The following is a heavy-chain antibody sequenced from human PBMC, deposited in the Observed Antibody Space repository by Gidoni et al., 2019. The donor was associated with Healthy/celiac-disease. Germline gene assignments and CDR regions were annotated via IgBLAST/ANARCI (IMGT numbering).Heavy chain of an antibody. V-gene: IGHV4-59*08. CDR1: GGSLSSYY. Sequence: VQLQESGPGLVKPSETLSLTCTVYGGSLSSYYWSWLRQPPGKGLEWIGYIYYSGCTNYNPSLKSRVTISVVTSKNQFSLKLSSETAADTAVYYCARYLKYSSSGRTLDYWGQGTLVTVSS. D-gene: IGHD6-13*01. CDR2: IYYSGCT. J-gene: IGHJ4*02. CDR3: ARYLKYSSSGRTLDY.